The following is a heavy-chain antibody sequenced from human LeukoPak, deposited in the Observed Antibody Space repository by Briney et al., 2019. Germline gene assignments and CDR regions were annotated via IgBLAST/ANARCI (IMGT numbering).Heavy chain of an antibody. Sequence: TSETLSLTCTVSGGSISSSSDYWGWIRQPPGKGLEWIGNIYYNSGSTYYNPSLKSRVTISVDRSKNQFSLKLSSVTAADTAVYYCARGAYGDYDDAFDIWGQGTMVTVSS. V-gene: IGHV4-39*07. D-gene: IGHD4-17*01. J-gene: IGHJ3*02. CDR1: GGSISSSSDY. CDR2: IYYNSGST. CDR3: ARGAYGDYDDAFDI.